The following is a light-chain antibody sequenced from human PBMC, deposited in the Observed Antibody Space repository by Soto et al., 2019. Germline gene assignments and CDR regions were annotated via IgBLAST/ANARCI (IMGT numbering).Light chain of an antibody. V-gene: IGKV3-20*01. J-gene: IGKJ1*01. CDR3: QQYSSSRT. Sequence: EIVLTQSPGTLSLSPGERATLSFMASQSVSNNYLAWYQQKPGQAPRLLIYGASNRATGIPDRFSGSGSETDFTLTITRLEPEDFAVYYCQQYSSSRTFGQGTKVDIK. CDR1: QSVSNNY. CDR2: GAS.